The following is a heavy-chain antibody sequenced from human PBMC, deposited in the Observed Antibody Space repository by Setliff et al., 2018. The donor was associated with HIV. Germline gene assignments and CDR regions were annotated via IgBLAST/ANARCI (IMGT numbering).Heavy chain of an antibody. V-gene: IGHV4-61*09. CDR2: IYTSGST. D-gene: IGHD3-22*01. CDR3: ATSRVVVLRFDP. CDR1: GGSISSGSYY. J-gene: IGHJ5*02. Sequence: PSETLSLTCTVSGGSISSGSYYWSWIRQPAGKGLEWIGHIYTSGSTNYNPSLKSRVTMSVDTSKNQFSLKLYSVTAADTAVYYCATSRVVVLRFDPWGQGTLVTVSS.